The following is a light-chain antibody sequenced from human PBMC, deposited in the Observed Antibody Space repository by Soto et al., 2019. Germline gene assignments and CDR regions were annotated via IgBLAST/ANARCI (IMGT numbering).Light chain of an antibody. J-gene: IGKJ4*01. V-gene: IGKV3D-20*02. CDR3: QERSNPHA. CDR1: QSVSSTY. CDR2: DAS. Sequence: EVVFTRWRGTGSWWLSKDRTRVVWASQSVSSTYLAWYQQKPGQAPRLLIYDASTRATSIPARFSGGACGMDLTPIMSSLAPEDFVVYYCQERSNPHAFGGGTKVDNK.